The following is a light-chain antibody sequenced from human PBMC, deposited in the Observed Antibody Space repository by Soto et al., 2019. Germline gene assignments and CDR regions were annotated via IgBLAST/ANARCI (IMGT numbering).Light chain of an antibody. CDR1: QGISSY. J-gene: IGKJ4*01. CDR3: QQLNSYSLT. V-gene: IGKV1-9*01. Sequence: DLQLTQSPSFLSASVGDRVTITCRASQGISSYLAWYQQKPGKAPKLLIYAASTLQSGVPSRFSGSGSGTEFTLTISSLQPEDFATYYCQQLNSYSLTFGGGTKVEIK. CDR2: AAS.